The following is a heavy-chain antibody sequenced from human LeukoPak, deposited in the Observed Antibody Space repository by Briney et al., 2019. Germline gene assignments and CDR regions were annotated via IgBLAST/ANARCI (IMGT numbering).Heavy chain of an antibody. CDR2: INSNSGGT. J-gene: IGHJ4*02. CDR3: ARWMATVTTLDY. V-gene: IGHV1-2*02. CDR1: GYTFNGFY. D-gene: IGHD4-11*01. Sequence: PAASVSLSCTASGYTFNGFYMHWVRQAPGQGLAWMGWINSNSGGTNDPQESQGTGTMDRYTSNSTAYMELSRLRSDDTAVYYRARWMATVTTLDYWGQGTPVTVSS.